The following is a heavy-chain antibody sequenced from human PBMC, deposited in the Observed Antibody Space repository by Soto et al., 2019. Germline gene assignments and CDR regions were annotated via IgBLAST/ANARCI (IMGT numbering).Heavy chain of an antibody. D-gene: IGHD3-10*01. CDR1: GFTFSSYW. Sequence: EVQLVESGGGLVQPGESLRLSCAASGFTFSSYWMNWVRQAPGKGLEWVANIKQDGNEKYYMDSVKGRFTISRDNAKNSLYLQMISLRDEDTAVYYCSRLRDGGWGQGTLVTVSS. CDR3: SRLRDGG. CDR2: IKQDGNEK. V-gene: IGHV3-7*01. J-gene: IGHJ4*02.